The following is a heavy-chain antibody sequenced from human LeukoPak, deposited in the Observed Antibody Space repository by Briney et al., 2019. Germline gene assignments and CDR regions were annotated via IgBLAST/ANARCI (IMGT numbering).Heavy chain of an antibody. J-gene: IGHJ4*02. Sequence: PSETLSLTCTVSGGSIGSYYWNWMRQPPGKGLEWIGYLYYSGSTNYNPSLKSRVTISVDTSKNQFSLKLSSVTAADTAVYYCARLAPGSSYFDYWGQGTLVTVSS. CDR2: LYYSGST. CDR3: ARLAPGSSYFDY. D-gene: IGHD2-2*01. CDR1: GGSIGSYY. V-gene: IGHV4-59*08.